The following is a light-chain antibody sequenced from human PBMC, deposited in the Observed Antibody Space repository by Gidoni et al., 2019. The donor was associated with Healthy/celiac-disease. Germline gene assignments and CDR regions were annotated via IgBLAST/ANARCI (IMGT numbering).Light chain of an antibody. CDR2: AAS. Sequence: DIQMTQSPSSLSASVGDRVTITCRASQSISSYLNWYQQKPGKAPKLLIYAASSLQSGVPSRFSGSGSGTDFTLTISSLQPEDFATYYCQQSYSTPRTFGQXTKAEIK. CDR1: QSISSY. CDR3: QQSYSTPRT. V-gene: IGKV1-39*01. J-gene: IGKJ1*01.